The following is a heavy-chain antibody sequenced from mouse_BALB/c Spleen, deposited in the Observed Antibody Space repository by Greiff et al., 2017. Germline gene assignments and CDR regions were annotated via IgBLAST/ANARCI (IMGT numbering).Heavy chain of an antibody. CDR1: GYSITSDYA. CDR3: ATYYGAMDY. V-gene: IGHV3-2*02. J-gene: IGHJ4*01. D-gene: IGHD2-10*01. Sequence: EVQLKESGPGLVKPSQSLSLTCTVTGYSITSDYAWNWIRQFPGNKLEWMGYISYSGSTSYNPSLKSRISITRDTSKNQFFLQLNSVTTEDTATYYCATYYGAMDYWGQGTSVTVSS. CDR2: ISYSGST.